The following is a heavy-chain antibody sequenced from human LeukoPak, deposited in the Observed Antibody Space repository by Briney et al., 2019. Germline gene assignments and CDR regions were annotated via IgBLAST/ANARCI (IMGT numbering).Heavy chain of an antibody. Sequence: PGGSLRLSCAASGFTFSSYGMHWVRQAPGKGLEWVAFIRYDGSNKYYADSVKGRFTISRDNSKNTLYLQMNSLRAEDTAVYYCAKDFGIVVVVAALDYWGQGTLVTVSS. CDR1: GFTFSSYG. CDR3: AKDFGIVVVVAALDY. CDR2: IRYDGSNK. D-gene: IGHD2-15*01. V-gene: IGHV3-30*02. J-gene: IGHJ4*02.